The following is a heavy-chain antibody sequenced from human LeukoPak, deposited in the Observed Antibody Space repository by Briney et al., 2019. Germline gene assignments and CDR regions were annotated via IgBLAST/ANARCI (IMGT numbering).Heavy chain of an antibody. CDR1: GFTFSSYG. Sequence: GGSLRPSCAASGFTFSSYGMHWVRQAPGKGLEWVALIPSDGSYAYYADSVKGRFTISRDNSKNTLSLQMNSVRPDDTAVYYCAKDRYGDYGPFDNWGQGTMVTVSS. CDR2: IPSDGSYA. V-gene: IGHV3-30*02. D-gene: IGHD4-17*01. J-gene: IGHJ3*02. CDR3: AKDRYGDYGPFDN.